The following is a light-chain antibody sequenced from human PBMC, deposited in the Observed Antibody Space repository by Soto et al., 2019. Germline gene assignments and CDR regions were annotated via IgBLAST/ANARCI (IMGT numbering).Light chain of an antibody. J-gene: IGLJ2*01. CDR2: DVN. CDR1: SSDVGGYNY. V-gene: IGLV2-14*01. Sequence: QSALTQPASVSGSPGQSITISCTGTSSDVGGYNYVSWYQQLPGNAPKLIIYDVNNRTSGVSNRFSGSKSSNTTTLTISGLQAEDEADYYCSSSTSVSTLVFGGGTKLTVL. CDR3: SSSTSVSTLV.